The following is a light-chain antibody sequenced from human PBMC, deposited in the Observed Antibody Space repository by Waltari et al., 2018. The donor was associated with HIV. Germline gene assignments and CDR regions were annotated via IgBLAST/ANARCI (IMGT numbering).Light chain of an antibody. Sequence: AIQVTQSPSSLSASVEDRVTITCRATQAIGTDLSWYQQKPGKAPKLLIYGASMLQSGGSPRFSGSGSGTDFTLTTSSLQPEDFATYHCLQEYIFPYTLGQVTKVEIE. CDR2: GAS. CDR1: QAIGTD. CDR3: LQEYIFPYT. V-gene: IGKV1-6*01. J-gene: IGKJ2*01.